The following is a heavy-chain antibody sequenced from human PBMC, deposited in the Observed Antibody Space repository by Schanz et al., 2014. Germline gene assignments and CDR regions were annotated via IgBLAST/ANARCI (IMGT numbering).Heavy chain of an antibody. CDR1: GFTFSSYA. CDR2: ISGTTTYT. J-gene: IGHJ4*01. V-gene: IGHV3-21*05. Sequence: EVQLVESGGGFVQPGGSLRLSCAASGFTFSSYAMHWVRQAPGKGLEWVSYISGTTTYTNYADSVKGRFTISRDNAKNSLYLQMNSLRAEDTAVYYCAREQIMAAAGLVDYWGHGTLVTVSS. CDR3: AREQIMAAAGLVDY. D-gene: IGHD6-13*01.